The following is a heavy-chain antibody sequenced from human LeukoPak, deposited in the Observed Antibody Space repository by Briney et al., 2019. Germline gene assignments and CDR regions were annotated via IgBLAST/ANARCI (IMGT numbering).Heavy chain of an antibody. Sequence: GGSLRLSCAASGFTFSGSAMHWVRQASGKGLEWVGRIRSKANSYATAYAASVKGRFTISRDDSKNTAYLQMNSLRTEDTAVYYCTSADDYGDYHDYWGQGTLVTVSS. J-gene: IGHJ4*02. CDR1: GFTFSGSA. V-gene: IGHV3-73*01. CDR3: TSADDYGDYHDY. CDR2: IRSKANSYAT. D-gene: IGHD4-17*01.